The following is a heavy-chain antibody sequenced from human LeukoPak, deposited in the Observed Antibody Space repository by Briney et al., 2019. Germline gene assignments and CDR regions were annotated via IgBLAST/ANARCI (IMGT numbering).Heavy chain of an antibody. Sequence: PGGSLRLSCGASGFTFSSYSMNWVRQAPGKGLEWVSSISGSRNYIYYADSLKGRFTISRDNAKNSLYLQMNSLRAEDTAVYYCARDKGILVRPSEPDAFDIWGQGTMVTVSS. V-gene: IGHV3-21*01. D-gene: IGHD1-14*01. CDR2: ISGSRNYI. CDR1: GFTFSSYS. CDR3: ARDKGILVRPSEPDAFDI. J-gene: IGHJ3*02.